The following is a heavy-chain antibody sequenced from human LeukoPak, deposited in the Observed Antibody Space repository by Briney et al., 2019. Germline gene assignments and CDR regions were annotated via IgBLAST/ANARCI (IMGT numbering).Heavy chain of an antibody. Sequence: PGRSLRLSCAASGFTFNSYGMHWVRQAPGKGLEGVAVIWYDGSNKYYADSVRGRFTISRDNSKNTLYLQMNSLRAEDTAVYYCAKDIRRYCSGGSCYVSWGQGTLVTVSS. CDR1: GFTFNSYG. CDR3: AKDIRRYCSGGSCYVS. CDR2: IWYDGSNK. J-gene: IGHJ5*02. D-gene: IGHD2-15*01. V-gene: IGHV3-33*06.